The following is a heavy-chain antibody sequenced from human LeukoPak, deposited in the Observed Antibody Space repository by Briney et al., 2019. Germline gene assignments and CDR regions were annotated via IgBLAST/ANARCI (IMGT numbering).Heavy chain of an antibody. CDR1: GGSFSGYY. J-gene: IGHJ6*03. CDR2: IYYSGST. Sequence: SETLSLTCAVYGGSFSGYYWSWIRQPPGKGLEWIGSIYYSGSTYYNPSLKSRVTVSVDTSKNQFSLKLSSVTAADTAVYYCARQVTMVRGVILGYYYYYMDVWGKGTAVTISS. CDR3: ARQVTMVRGVILGYYYYYMDV. D-gene: IGHD3-10*01. V-gene: IGHV4-34*01.